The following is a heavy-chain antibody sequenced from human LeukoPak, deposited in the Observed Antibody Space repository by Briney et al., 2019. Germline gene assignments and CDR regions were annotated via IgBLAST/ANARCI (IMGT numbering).Heavy chain of an antibody. CDR1: GGSFSGYY. D-gene: IGHD3-10*01. V-gene: IGHV4-34*01. J-gene: IGHJ5*02. Sequence: SETLSLTCAVYGGSFSGYYWSWIRQPPGKGLEWIGEINHSGSTNYNPSLKSRATISVDTSKNQFSLKLSSVTAADTAVYYCARGKNRRSMVRGALNWFDPWGQGTLVTVSS. CDR2: INHSGST. CDR3: ARGKNRRSMVRGALNWFDP.